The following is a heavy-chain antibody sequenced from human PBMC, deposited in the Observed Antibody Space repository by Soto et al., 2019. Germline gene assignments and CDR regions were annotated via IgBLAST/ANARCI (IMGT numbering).Heavy chain of an antibody. CDR2: ISGSGGGT. V-gene: IGHV3-23*01. CDR1: GFTFSNYA. J-gene: IGHJ6*03. D-gene: IGHD3-10*01. Sequence: EVQLLESGGGLVQPGGSLRLSCAASGFTFSNYAISWVRQAPGKGLEWVSGISGSGGGTYYADSVKGRFTISRDNSKNTLYLQMSSLRAEDSAMYYCAKGSIMVWGGVRYYYYYMDVWGKGTTVTVSS. CDR3: AKGSIMVWGGVRYYYYYMDV.